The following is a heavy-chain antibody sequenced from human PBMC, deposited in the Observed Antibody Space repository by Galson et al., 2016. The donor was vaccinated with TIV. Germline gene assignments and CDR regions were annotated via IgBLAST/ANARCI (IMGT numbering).Heavy chain of an antibody. CDR1: GYTFSNYW. J-gene: IGHJ4*02. CDR2: IYPRDSTT. Sequence: QSGAEVKKPGESLKISCKGSGYTFSNYWIGWVRQMPGKGLEWLGIIYPRDSTTRYSPAFQGQVTISADTSINTAYLQRSSLKASDTARYYCVRKGNWNYLFDYGGQGTLVTVSS. D-gene: IGHD1-7*01. V-gene: IGHV5-51*03. CDR3: VRKGNWNYLFDY.